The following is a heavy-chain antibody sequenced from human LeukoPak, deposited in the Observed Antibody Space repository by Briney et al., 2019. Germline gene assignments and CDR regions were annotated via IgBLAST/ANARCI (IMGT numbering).Heavy chain of an antibody. CDR3: ARGAQWVLDY. CDR2: ISTSGNDI. V-gene: IGHV3-48*03. J-gene: IGHJ4*02. CDR1: GFIFSNYE. D-gene: IGHD1-26*01. Sequence: PGGSLRLSCAASGFIFSNYEINWVRQAPGEGLEWVSYISTSGNDIYYADSVKGRFTISRDNAKNSLYLQLNTLRADDTAVYYCARGAQWVLDYWAQGTLVTVSS.